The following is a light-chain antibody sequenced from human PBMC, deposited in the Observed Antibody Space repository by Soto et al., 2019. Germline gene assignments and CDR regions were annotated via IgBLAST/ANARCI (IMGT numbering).Light chain of an antibody. CDR3: QQYNNWPHT. CDR1: QTINNN. V-gene: IGKV3-15*01. CDR2: GAS. J-gene: IGKJ1*01. Sequence: VMTQAPAPLSVSPGERATLSCKASQTINNNVAWYQLKVGQAPRLLIYGASTRATGIPARFSGSGSGTECTLTISSLQSEDVAEYHCQQYNNWPHTFGRGTKVDIK.